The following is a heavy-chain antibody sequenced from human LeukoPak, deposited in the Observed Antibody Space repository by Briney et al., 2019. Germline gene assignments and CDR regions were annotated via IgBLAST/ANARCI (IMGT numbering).Heavy chain of an antibody. CDR3: ARIMNYFDSSGYTPEGAFDI. Sequence: ASVKVSCKASGYTFTGYYMHWVRQAPGQGLEWMGWINPNSGDTNYAQKLQGRVNMTRDTSISTAYMELSRLRYDDRAVYYCARIMNYFDSSGYTPEGAFDIWAKGQWSPSLQ. CDR2: INPNSGDT. J-gene: IGHJ3*02. V-gene: IGHV1-2*02. CDR1: GYTFTGYY. D-gene: IGHD3-22*01.